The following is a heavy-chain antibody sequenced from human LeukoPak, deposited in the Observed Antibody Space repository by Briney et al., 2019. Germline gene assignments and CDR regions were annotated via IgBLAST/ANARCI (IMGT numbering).Heavy chain of an antibody. V-gene: IGHV3-33*01. Sequence: PGGSLRLSCAASGFTFSEYGMHWVRQAPGKGLEWVAVIWSDGSYKNYADSVKGRFSISRDNSKNTLYLQMNSLRADDTAVYYCTREASKGYYDTSGYYYDYWGQGTLVTVSS. J-gene: IGHJ4*02. D-gene: IGHD3-22*01. CDR3: TREASKGYYDTSGYYYDY. CDR2: IWSDGSYK. CDR1: GFTFSEYG.